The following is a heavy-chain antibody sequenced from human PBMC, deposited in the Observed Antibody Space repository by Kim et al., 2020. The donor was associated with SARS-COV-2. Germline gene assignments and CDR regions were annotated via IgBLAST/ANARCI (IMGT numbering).Heavy chain of an antibody. CDR1: GYTFTGYY. V-gene: IGHV1-2*06. D-gene: IGHD6-19*01. CDR2: INPNSGGT. CDR3: ARGSAAWLPRGGWFDP. J-gene: IGHJ5*02. Sequence: ASVKVSCKASGYTFTGYYMHWVRQAPGQGLEWMGRINPNSGGTNYAQKFQGRVTMTRDTSISTAYMELSRLRSDDTAVYYCARGSAAWLPRGGWFDPWGQGTLVTVSS.